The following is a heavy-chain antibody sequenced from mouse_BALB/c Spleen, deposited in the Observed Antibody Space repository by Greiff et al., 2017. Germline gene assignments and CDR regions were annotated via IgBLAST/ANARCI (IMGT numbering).Heavy chain of an antibody. CDR2: INSNGGST. Sequence: EVKLVESGGGLVQPGGSLKLSCAASGFTFSSYGMSWVRQTPDKRLELVATINSNGGSTYYPDSVKGRFTISRDNAKNTLYLQMSSLKSEDTAMYYGARANWDVAMDYWGQGTSVTVSS. V-gene: IGHV5-6-3*01. CDR1: GFTFSSYG. J-gene: IGHJ4*01. D-gene: IGHD4-1*01. CDR3: ARANWDVAMDY.